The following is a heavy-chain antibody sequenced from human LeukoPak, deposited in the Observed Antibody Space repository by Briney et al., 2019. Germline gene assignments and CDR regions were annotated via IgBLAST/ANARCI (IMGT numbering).Heavy chain of an antibody. CDR2: IQYDGTKK. Sequence: PGGSLRLSCAASGFNFRNYGIHWVRQAPGKGLEWVTFIQYDGTKKYYADSVKGRFTISRDNAKNSLYLQMDSLRVEDTAVYYCATDREDYDSSGYYLSDAFDIWGQGTMVTVSS. CDR1: GFNFRNYG. V-gene: IGHV3-30*02. D-gene: IGHD3-22*01. CDR3: ATDREDYDSSGYYLSDAFDI. J-gene: IGHJ3*02.